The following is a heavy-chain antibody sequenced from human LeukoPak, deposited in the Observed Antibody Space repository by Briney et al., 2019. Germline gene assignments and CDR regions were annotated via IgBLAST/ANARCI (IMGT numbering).Heavy chain of an antibody. J-gene: IGHJ4*02. CDR3: AGVQSYFDY. D-gene: IGHD1-1*01. CDR1: GFTFSSYA. V-gene: IGHV3-30*14. CDR2: ISYDGSNK. Sequence: PGGSLRLSCAASGFTFSSYAMHWVRQAPGKGLEWVAVISYDGSNKYYADSVKGRFTISRDNSKNTLYLQMNSLRAEDTAVYYCAGVQSYFDYWGQGTLVTVSS.